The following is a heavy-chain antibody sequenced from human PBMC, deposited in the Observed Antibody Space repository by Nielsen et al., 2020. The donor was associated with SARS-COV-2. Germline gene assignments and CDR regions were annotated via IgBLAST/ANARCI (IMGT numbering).Heavy chain of an antibody. D-gene: IGHD3-22*01. CDR2: IIPIFGTA. Sequence: SVKVSCKASGYTFTSYGISWVRQAPGQGLEWMGGIIPIFGTANYAQKFQGRVTITADESTSTAYMELSSLRSEDTAVYYCARDPRGGYYDSSGYTNWFDPWGQGTLVTVSS. CDR3: ARDPRGGYYDSSGYTNWFDP. CDR1: GYTFTSYG. J-gene: IGHJ5*02. V-gene: IGHV1-69*13.